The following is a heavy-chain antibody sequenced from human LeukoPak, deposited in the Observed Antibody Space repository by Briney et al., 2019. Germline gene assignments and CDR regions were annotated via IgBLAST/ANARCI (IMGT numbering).Heavy chain of an antibody. CDR1: GGSISSYY. V-gene: IGHV4-59*13. Sequence: KPSETLSLTCTVSGGSISSYYWSWIRQPPGKGLEWIGYIYYSGSTNYNPSLKSRVTISVDTSKNQFSLKLSSVTAADTAVYYCARAASDFWSGYSYYYYYYMDVWGKGTTVTVSS. CDR3: ARAASDFWSGYSYYYYYYMDV. D-gene: IGHD3-3*01. J-gene: IGHJ6*03. CDR2: IYYSGST.